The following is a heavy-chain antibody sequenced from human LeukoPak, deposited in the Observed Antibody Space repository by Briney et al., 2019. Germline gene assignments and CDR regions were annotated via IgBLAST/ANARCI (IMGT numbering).Heavy chain of an antibody. D-gene: IGHD4-17*01. J-gene: IGHJ4*02. CDR1: GFTLSSYW. V-gene: IGHV3-7*03. Sequence: PGGSLRLSCAASGFTLSSYWMSWVRQAPGKGLEWVANIKQDGSEKYYVDSVKGRFTISRDNAKNSLYLQMNSLRAEDTAVYFCARGQTTVTNWGQGTLVTVSS. CDR2: IKQDGSEK. CDR3: ARGQTTVTN.